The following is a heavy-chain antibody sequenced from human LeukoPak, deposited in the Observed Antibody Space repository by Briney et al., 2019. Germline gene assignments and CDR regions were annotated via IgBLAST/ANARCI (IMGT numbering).Heavy chain of an antibody. Sequence: SETLSLTCTVSGGSISSYYWSWIRQPPGKGLEWIGYIYYSGSTNYNPSLKSRVTISVDTSKNQFSLKLSSVTAADTAVYYCAREPAAGTPPIPLGIDYWGQGTLVTVSS. CDR2: IYYSGST. D-gene: IGHD6-13*01. CDR3: AREPAAGTPPIPLGIDY. V-gene: IGHV4-59*01. CDR1: GGSISSYY. J-gene: IGHJ4*02.